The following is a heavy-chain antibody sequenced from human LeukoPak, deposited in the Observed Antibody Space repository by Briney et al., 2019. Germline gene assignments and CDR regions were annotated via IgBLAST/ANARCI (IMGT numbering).Heavy chain of an antibody. J-gene: IGHJ4*02. CDR2: IYISGST. D-gene: IGHD5-12*01. Sequence: SETLSLTSTGCGGSINNDYWKWIRQPSGKGLEWIGRIYISGSTNYNPSLKSRFTMSVDTSKNQFSLTLSSLTAAGTAMYFCARRSVVIVATGVAPFEYWGPGTLVTVSS. V-gene: IGHV4-4*07. CDR3: ARRSVVIVATGVAPFEY. CDR1: GGSINNDY.